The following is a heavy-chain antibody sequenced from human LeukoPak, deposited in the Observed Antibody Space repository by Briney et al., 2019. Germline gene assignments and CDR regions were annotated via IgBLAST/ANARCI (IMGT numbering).Heavy chain of an antibody. CDR2: ISYDGSNK. CDR1: GFTFSSYA. V-gene: IGHV3-30*04. D-gene: IGHD3-10*01. Sequence: GGSLRLSCAASGFTFSSYAMHWVRQAPGMGLEWVAVISYDGSNKYYADSVKGRFTISRDNSKNTLYLQMNSLRAEDTAVYYCARGIHGYGSGSYYYWGQGTLVTVSS. CDR3: ARGIHGYGSGSYYY. J-gene: IGHJ4*02.